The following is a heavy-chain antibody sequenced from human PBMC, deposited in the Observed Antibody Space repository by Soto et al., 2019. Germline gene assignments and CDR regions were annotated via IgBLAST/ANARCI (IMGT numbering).Heavy chain of an antibody. V-gene: IGHV4-4*02. Sequence: SETLSLTCAVSGGSISSSNWWSWVRQPPGKGLEWIGYIYYSGSTNYNPSLKSRVTTSVDTSKNQFSLKLSSVTAADTAVYYCARVSPAHGWGAGGAFDIWGQGTMVTVSS. CDR3: ARVSPAHGWGAGGAFDI. CDR1: GGSISSSNW. J-gene: IGHJ3*02. D-gene: IGHD6-19*01. CDR2: IYYSGST.